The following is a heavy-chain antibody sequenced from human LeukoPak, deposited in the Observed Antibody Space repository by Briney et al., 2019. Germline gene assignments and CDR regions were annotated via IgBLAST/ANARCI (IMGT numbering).Heavy chain of an antibody. CDR1: GGTFSSYA. V-gene: IGHV1-69*04. D-gene: IGHD3-22*01. J-gene: IGHJ5*02. CDR3: ARCWDSSGYLLGGVWFDP. CDR2: IIPILGIA. Sequence: SVKVSCKASGGTFSSYAISWVRQAPGQGLEWMGRIIPILGIANYAQKFQGRVTITADKSTSTAYMELSSLRSEDTAVYYCARCWDSSGYLLGGVWFDPWGQGTLVTVSS.